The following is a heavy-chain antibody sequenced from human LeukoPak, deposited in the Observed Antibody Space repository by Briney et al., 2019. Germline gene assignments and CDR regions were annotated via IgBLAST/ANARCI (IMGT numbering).Heavy chain of an antibody. CDR2: ISSSSSYI. D-gene: IGHD2-15*01. J-gene: IGHJ4*02. Sequence: PGGSLRLSCAASGFTFSSYSMNWVRQAPGKGLEWVSSISSSSSYIYYADSVKGRFTISRDNAKNSLYLQMNSLRAEDTAVYYCARDAAGGGSLYYFDYWGQGTLVTVSS. V-gene: IGHV3-21*01. CDR3: ARDAAGGGSLYYFDY. CDR1: GFTFSSYS.